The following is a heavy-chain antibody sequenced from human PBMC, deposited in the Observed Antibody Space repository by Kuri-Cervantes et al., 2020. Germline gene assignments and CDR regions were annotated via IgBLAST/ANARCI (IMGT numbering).Heavy chain of an antibody. CDR2: INAASGNT. J-gene: IGHJ4*02. Sequence: ASVKVSCKASGCSFIDYYIHWVRQAPGHGLEWMGWINAASGNTKYSQKFQGRVTITSDTSASTAYMDLSSLISEDTAVYYCARVQYSSSAPLFDYWGQGTLVTVSS. CDR1: GCSFIDYY. CDR3: ARVQYSSSAPLFDY. V-gene: IGHV1-3*01. D-gene: IGHD6-6*01.